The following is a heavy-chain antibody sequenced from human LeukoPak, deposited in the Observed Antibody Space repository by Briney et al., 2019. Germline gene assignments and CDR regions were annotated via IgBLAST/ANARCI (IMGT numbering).Heavy chain of an antibody. V-gene: IGHV1-2*02. D-gene: IGHD2-2*01. J-gene: IGHJ5*02. CDR3: ARGGTYCSSTSRYDDWFDP. CDR2: INPNSGGT. Sequence: SSVKVSCKASGYTFTGYYMHWVRQAPGQGLEWMGWINPNSGGTNYAQKFQGRVTMTRDTSISTAYMELSRLRSDDTAVYYCARGGTYCSSTSRYDDWFDPWGQGTLVTVSS. CDR1: GYTFTGYY.